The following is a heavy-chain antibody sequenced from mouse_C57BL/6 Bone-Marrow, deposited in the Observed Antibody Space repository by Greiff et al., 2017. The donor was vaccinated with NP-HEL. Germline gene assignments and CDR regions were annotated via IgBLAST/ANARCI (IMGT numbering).Heavy chain of an antibody. V-gene: IGHV1-81*01. Sequence: VQLVESGAELARPGASVKLSCKATGYTFTSYGISWVKQRTGQGLEGIGEIYPRSGNTYYNEKFKGKATLTADKSSRTAYMELRSLTSEDSAVYFCARTGFAYWGQGTLVTVSA. CDR3: ARTGFAY. CDR2: IYPRSGNT. CDR1: GYTFTSYG. J-gene: IGHJ3*01.